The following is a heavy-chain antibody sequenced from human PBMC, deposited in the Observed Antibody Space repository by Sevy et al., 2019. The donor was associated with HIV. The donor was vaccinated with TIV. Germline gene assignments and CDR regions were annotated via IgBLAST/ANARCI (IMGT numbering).Heavy chain of an antibody. Sequence: ASVKVSCKASGGSFSNFPVSWVRQAPGQGLEWMGMIISKFGTTDYAQKFQGRVTITADESTTTAYMELTSLRSEDTAVYYCAREIPDYVSGYYSVDAFDIWGQGQRSPSPQ. CDR2: IISKFGTT. J-gene: IGHJ3*02. V-gene: IGHV1-69*13. CDR1: GGSFSNFP. CDR3: AREIPDYVSGYYSVDAFDI. D-gene: IGHD3-22*01.